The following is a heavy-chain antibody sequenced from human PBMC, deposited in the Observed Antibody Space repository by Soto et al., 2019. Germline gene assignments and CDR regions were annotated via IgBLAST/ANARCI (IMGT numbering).Heavy chain of an antibody. CDR2: IIPIFGTA. V-gene: IGHV1-69*13. CDR1: GGTFSSYA. D-gene: IGHD3-10*01. Sequence: SVKVSCKASGGTFSSYAISWVRQAPGQGLEWMGGIIPIFGTANYAQKFQGRFTITADESTSTAYMELSSLRSEDTAVYYCARGRITMPPRGGEPYGMDVWGQGTTVTVS. CDR3: ARGRITMPPRGGEPYGMDV. J-gene: IGHJ6*02.